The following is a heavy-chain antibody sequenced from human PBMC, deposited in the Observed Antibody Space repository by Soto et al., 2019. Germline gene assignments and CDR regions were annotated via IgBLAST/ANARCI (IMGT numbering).Heavy chain of an antibody. CDR3: ARVISYSGYDC. D-gene: IGHD5-12*01. Sequence: GGSLRLSCAASGFTVSSNYMSRVRQAPGKGLEWVSILYSGGSTYYADSVKGRFTISRDNSKNTLYLQMNGLRAEDTAVYYCARVISYSGYDCWGQGTLVTVSS. CDR1: GFTVSSNY. J-gene: IGHJ4*02. V-gene: IGHV3-53*01. CDR2: LYSGGST.